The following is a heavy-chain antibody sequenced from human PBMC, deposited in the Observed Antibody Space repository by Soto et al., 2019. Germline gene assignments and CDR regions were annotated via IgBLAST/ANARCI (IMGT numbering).Heavy chain of an antibody. CDR2: ISGSGGDT. CDR1: GFTFSSYA. J-gene: IGHJ4*01. Sequence: EVQLLESGGGLVQPGGSLRLSCAASGFTFSSYAMSWVRQAPGKGLEWVSAISGSGGDTYYADSVKGRFTISRDSSKSTVYLQMISLRAEDTAVYYFAKDRDYCTNGVCYDIYYFDYWGHGPLVTVSS. D-gene: IGHD2-8*01. V-gene: IGHV3-23*01. CDR3: AKDRDYCTNGVCYDIYYFDY.